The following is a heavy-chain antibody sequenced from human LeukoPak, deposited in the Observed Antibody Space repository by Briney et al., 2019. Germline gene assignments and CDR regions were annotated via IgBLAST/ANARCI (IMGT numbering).Heavy chain of an antibody. V-gene: IGHV3-11*06. J-gene: IGHJ3*02. D-gene: IGHD2-2*01. CDR1: GFTFSDYY. Sequence: AGGSLRLSRAASGFTFSDYYMSWIRQAPGKGLEWVSYISSSSSYTNYADSVKGRFTISRDNAKNSLYLQMNSLRAEDTAVYYCARALNIVVVPAAAFDIWGQGTMVTVSS. CDR2: ISSSSSYT. CDR3: ARALNIVVVPAAAFDI.